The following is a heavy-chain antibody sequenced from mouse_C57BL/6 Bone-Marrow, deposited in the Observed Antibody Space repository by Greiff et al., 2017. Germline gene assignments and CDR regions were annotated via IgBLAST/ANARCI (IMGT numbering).Heavy chain of an antibody. V-gene: IGHV1-82*01. D-gene: IGHD2-4*01. CDR1: GYAFSSSW. J-gene: IGHJ4*01. Sequence: QVQLQQSGPELVKPGASVKISCKASGYAFSSSWMNWVKQRPGKGLEWIGRIYPGDGDTNYNGKFKGKATLTADKSSSTAYMQLSSLTSEDSAVYFCARYPYYDYDRGTSPMDYWGQGTSVTVSS. CDR3: ARYPYYDYDRGTSPMDY. CDR2: IYPGDGDT.